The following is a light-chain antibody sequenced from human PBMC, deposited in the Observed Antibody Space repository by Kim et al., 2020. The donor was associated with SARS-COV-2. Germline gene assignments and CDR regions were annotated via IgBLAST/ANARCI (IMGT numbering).Light chain of an antibody. CDR2: ANS. Sequence: QRVTISCAGSSSNIGARYDVHWYQHLPGTAPKLLIYANSNRPSGVPDRFSGSKSGTSASLAITGLQAEDEADYYCQSYDSSLSGFVFGTGTKVTVL. CDR3: QSYDSSLSGFV. CDR1: SSNIGARYD. J-gene: IGLJ1*01. V-gene: IGLV1-40*01.